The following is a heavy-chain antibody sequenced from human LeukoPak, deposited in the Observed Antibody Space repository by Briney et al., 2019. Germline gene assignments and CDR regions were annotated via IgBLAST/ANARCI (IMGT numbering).Heavy chain of an antibody. CDR1: GFTFSSAY. J-gene: IGHJ4*02. D-gene: IGHD6-13*01. CDR3: TTDAGYNSRWYNY. Sequence: GGSLRLSCAASGFTFSSAYMSWVRQVPGKGLEWIGRVKSKSDGGTTDYAAPVKGRFIISRDDSKNTLYLQMNSLKSEDTAVYYCTTDAGYNSRWYNYWGQGILVTVSS. V-gene: IGHV3-15*01. CDR2: VKSKSDGGTT.